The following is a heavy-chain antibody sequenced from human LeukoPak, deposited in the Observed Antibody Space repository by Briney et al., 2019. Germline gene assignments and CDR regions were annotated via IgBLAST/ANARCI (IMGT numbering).Heavy chain of an antibody. J-gene: IGHJ4*02. D-gene: IGHD3-10*01. CDR2: IKQDETEK. Sequence: GGSLRLSCAASGFTFSNFWMGWVRQAPGKGLEWVANIKQDETEKFYLGSVKGRFTISRDNSRNTLDLQMNSLGPEDTAVYYCAKEYDSGGYGAYFDYWGQGTLATVSS. CDR1: GFTFSNFW. CDR3: AKEYDSGGYGAYFDY. V-gene: IGHV3-7*01.